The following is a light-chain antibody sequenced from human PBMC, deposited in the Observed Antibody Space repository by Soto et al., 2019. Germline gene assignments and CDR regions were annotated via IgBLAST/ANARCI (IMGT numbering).Light chain of an antibody. Sequence: TVMTQSPGTLSLSPGERATLSCRASQIVTSEYLAWYQQRPGRAPRLLIYRAVYRATGIPDRFSGSGSGTEFTLTISRLEPEDSAVYYWQRYGNSQWAFGQGTKVEIK. CDR1: QIVTSEY. V-gene: IGKV3-20*01. CDR2: RAV. J-gene: IGKJ1*01. CDR3: QRYGNSQWA.